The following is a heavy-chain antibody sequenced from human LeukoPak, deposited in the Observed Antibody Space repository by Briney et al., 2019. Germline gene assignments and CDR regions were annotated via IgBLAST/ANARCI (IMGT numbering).Heavy chain of an antibody. D-gene: IGHD1-1*01. CDR2: IATSGT. CDR3: AREGLERHLALDS. Sequence: GGSLRLSCGASGFSFSSHAMSWFRKPPGTGLEWLSSIATSGTYYTSSVKGRFTISRDDSKNMLFLQMNSLTAKDTAVYFCAREGLERHLALDSWGQGTLVTVSS. V-gene: IGHV3-23*01. J-gene: IGHJ4*02. CDR1: GFSFSSHA.